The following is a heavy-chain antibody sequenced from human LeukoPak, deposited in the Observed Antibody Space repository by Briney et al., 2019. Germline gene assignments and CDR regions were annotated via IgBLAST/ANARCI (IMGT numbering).Heavy chain of an antibody. CDR1: GYSFTSYW. J-gene: IGHJ5*02. D-gene: IGHD3-10*01. CDR2: IYPGDSDT. V-gene: IGHV5-51*01. CDR3: ARRVTGSYGPPVWFDP. Sequence: GESLKISCKGSGYSFTSYWIGWVRQMPGKGLEWMGIIYPGDSDTRYSPSFQGQVTISADKSISTAYLQWSSLKASDTAMYYCARRVTGSYGPPVWFDPWGQGTLVTVSS.